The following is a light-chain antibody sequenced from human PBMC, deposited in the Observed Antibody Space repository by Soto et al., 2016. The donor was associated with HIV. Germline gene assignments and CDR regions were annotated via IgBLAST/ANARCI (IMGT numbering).Light chain of an antibody. CDR1: QMINSY. J-gene: IGKJ3*01. CDR2: AAS. CDR3: HQYNSYSPT. V-gene: IGKV1-39*01. Sequence: DIQMTQSPSSLSASIGDRVTITCRASQMINSYLNWYQQKPGKAPKLLIYAASSLQVGVPSRFSGSASGTDFSLTISNLQPEDFATYYCHQYNSYSPTFGPGTKVDI.